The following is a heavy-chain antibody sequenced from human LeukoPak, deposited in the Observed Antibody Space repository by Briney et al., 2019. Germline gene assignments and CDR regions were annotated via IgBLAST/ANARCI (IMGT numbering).Heavy chain of an antibody. CDR3: ARDTGDCGGDCYSADY. J-gene: IGHJ4*02. CDR1: GYTFTVYY. Sequence: ATVNDSCKPSGYTFTVYYMHWVRQAPGQRLEWMGWSSPNSGGTNYAQKIQGWVTMTRDTSISTAYMELSRLRSDDTAVYYCARDTGDCGGDCYSADYWGQGTLVTVSS. D-gene: IGHD2-21*02. CDR2: SSPNSGGT. V-gene: IGHV1-2*04.